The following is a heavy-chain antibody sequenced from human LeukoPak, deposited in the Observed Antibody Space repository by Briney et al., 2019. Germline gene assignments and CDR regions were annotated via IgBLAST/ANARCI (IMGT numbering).Heavy chain of an antibody. CDR3: ARRSAAGFDY. CDR2: ISSSSYI. V-gene: IGHV3-21*01. D-gene: IGHD6-13*01. J-gene: IGHJ4*02. CDR1: GFTYSSYS. Sequence: PGGSLRLSCAASGFTYSSYSMNWVRQAPGKGLEWVSSISSSSYIYYADSVKGRFTISRDNAKNSLYLQMNSLRAEDAAVYYCARRSAAGFDYWGQGTLVTVSS.